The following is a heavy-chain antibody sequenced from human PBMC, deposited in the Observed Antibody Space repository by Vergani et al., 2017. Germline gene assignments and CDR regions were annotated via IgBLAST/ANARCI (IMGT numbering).Heavy chain of an antibody. Sequence: EVQLLESGGGLVQPGGSLRLSCAASGFTFSSYAMSWVRQAPGKGLEWVSAISGSGGSTYYADSVKGRFTISRDNSKNTLYLQMNSLRAEDTAVYYCAKDLKLTIPRMGGWFDPWGQGTLVTVSS. J-gene: IGHJ5*02. CDR1: GFTFSSYA. D-gene: IGHD3-3*01. CDR3: AKDLKLTIPRMGGWFDP. CDR2: ISGSGGST. V-gene: IGHV3-23*01.